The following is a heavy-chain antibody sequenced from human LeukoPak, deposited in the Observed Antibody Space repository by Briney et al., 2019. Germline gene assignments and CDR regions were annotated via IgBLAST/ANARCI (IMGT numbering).Heavy chain of an antibody. V-gene: IGHV3-7*01. Sequence: GGSLRLSCAASGFTSSSYWMSWVRQAPGKGLEWVANIKQDGSEKYYVDSVKGRFTISRDNAKNSLYLQMNSLRAEDTAVYYCAREKLGLLWFGDGGQGTLVTVSS. CDR1: GFTSSSYW. D-gene: IGHD3-10*01. J-gene: IGHJ4*02. CDR2: IKQDGSEK. CDR3: AREKLGLLWFGD.